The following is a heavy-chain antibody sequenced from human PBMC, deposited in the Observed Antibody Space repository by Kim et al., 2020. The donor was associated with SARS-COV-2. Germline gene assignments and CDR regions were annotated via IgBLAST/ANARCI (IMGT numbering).Heavy chain of an antibody. CDR2: ISQSGST. CDR1: GGSFSGFH. CDR3: ARGRAGVVPSPILGIGPHYDYYALDV. Sequence: SETLSLTCAVYGGSFSGFHWTWIRQPPGKGLKWIGEISQSGSTNYNPSLKSRVSISIDTSKIQFSLRLSSVTAADTAAYYCARGRAGVVPSPILGIGPHYDYYALDVWGRGTTVTVSS. D-gene: IGHD3-3*01. V-gene: IGHV4-34*01. J-gene: IGHJ6*02.